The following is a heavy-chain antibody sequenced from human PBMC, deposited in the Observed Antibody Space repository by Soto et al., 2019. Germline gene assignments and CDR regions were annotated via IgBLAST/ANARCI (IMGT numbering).Heavy chain of an antibody. CDR2: INHSGST. CDR3: ARRRAYSSSWYKNWFDP. J-gene: IGHJ5*02. CDR1: GGSFSGYY. D-gene: IGHD6-13*01. V-gene: IGHV4-34*01. Sequence: QVQLQQWGAGLLKPSETLSLTCAVYGGSFSGYYWSWIRQPPGKGLEWIGEINHSGSTNYNPSLKSRITISVDTSKNPFSLKLSSVTAADTAVYYCARRRAYSSSWYKNWFDPWGQGTLVTVSS.